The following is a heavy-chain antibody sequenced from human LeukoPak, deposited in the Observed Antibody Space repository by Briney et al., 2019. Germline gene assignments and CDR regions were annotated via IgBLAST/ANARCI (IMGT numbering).Heavy chain of an antibody. CDR3: ARAGSSSWPHYYYYMDV. V-gene: IGHV4-59*01. CDR1: GFTFSSYG. CDR2: IYYRGDT. J-gene: IGHJ6*03. Sequence: PGGSLRLSCAASGFTFSSYGMHWIRQPPGQGLEWIGFIYYRGDTKYNPSLKSRVTILVDTSKNQFSLKLSSVTAADTAVYYCARAGSSSWPHYYYYMDVWGKGTTVTISS. D-gene: IGHD6-13*01.